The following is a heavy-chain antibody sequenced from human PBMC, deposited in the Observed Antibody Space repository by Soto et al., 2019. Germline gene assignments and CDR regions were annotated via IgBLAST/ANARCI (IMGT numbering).Heavy chain of an antibody. V-gene: IGHV3-11*01. CDR3: ASDVSRGHSYGYSK. D-gene: IGHD5-18*01. CDR2: ISASGGTI. J-gene: IGHJ3*01. Sequence: QVQLVESGGGLVKPGGSLRLSCEASGFSFSDYYMSWIRQAPGKGLEWVSYISASGGTIYYADAVKGRFTISRDNAKNSLYLQMNSLRAEDTAFYYRASDVSRGHSYGYSKWGQGTKVTVSS. CDR1: GFSFSDYY.